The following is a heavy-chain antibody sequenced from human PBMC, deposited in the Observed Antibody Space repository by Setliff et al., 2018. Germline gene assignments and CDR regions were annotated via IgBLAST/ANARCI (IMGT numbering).Heavy chain of an antibody. D-gene: IGHD2-21*01. CDR3: ARVALVVVIRNAFDI. CDR2: IYYSGST. Sequence: LTCIVSDDSMNSGAYYWSWIRQHPGQGLEWIGYIYYSGSTYYNPSLKSRVTISVDTSKNQFSLKLSSVTAADTAVYYCARVALVVVIRNAFDIWGQGTMVTVSS. V-gene: IGHV4-31*03. J-gene: IGHJ3*02. CDR1: DDSMNSGAYY.